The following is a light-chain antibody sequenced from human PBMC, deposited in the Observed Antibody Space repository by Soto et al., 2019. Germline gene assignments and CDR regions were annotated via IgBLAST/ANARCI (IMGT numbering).Light chain of an antibody. Sequence: EIVMTQSPATLSVSVGDRATITCRASQSISTYLAWYQQKPGQAPRLLIYKASTLTSGIPSRFSGSGSGTDFTLTISSLEPDDFATYYCQHCNNWPKAFGQGTHLEIK. J-gene: IGKJ5*01. V-gene: IGKV3-11*01. CDR2: KAS. CDR3: QHCNNWPKA. CDR1: QSISTY.